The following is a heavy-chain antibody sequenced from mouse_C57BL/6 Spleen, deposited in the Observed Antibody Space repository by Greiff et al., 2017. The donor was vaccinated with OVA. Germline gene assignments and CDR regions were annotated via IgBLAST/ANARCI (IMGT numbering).Heavy chain of an antibody. CDR3: ARSWGTNDGRFDD. V-gene: IGHV1-53*01. Sequence: QVQLQQPGTELVKPGASVKLSCKASGYTFTSYWMHWVKQRPGQGLEWIGNFNPSNGGTNYNEKFKGKATLTVDKSSSTAYLKLSSLTAEDSAVYYCARSWGTNDGRFDDWGKGTTLTVSS. CDR1: GYTFTSYW. CDR2: FNPSNGGT. D-gene: IGHD2-3*01. J-gene: IGHJ2*01.